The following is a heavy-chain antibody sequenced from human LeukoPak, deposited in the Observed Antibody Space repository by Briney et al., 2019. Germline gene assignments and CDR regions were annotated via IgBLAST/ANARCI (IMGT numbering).Heavy chain of an antibody. V-gene: IGHV3-30*02. J-gene: IGHJ4*02. CDR2: IRYDGSNK. CDR1: GFSFTSYG. D-gene: IGHD3-22*01. CDR3: AKDRDSSGYIDY. Sequence: GGSLRLSCAASGFSFTSYGMHWVRQAPGKGLEWVAFIRYDGSNKYYADSVKGRFTISRDNSKNTLYLQMNSLRAEDTAVYYCAKDRDSSGYIDYWGQGTLVTVSS.